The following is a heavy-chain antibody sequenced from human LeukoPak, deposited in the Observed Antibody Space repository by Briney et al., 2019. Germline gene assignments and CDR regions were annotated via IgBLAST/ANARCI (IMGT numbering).Heavy chain of an antibody. CDR1: GFTFNSYG. CDR3: ARGTWGPQY. CDR2: MWDDGTNE. V-gene: IGHV3-33*01. Sequence: GGCLRLSCAASGFTFNSYGMHWVRQPPGKGLEWVAVMWDDGTNEYYVESVKGRFTISRDNGKRTLYLQMNSLRVEDTAVYYCARGTWGPQYWGQGTLVTVSS. D-gene: IGHD1-26*01. J-gene: IGHJ4*02.